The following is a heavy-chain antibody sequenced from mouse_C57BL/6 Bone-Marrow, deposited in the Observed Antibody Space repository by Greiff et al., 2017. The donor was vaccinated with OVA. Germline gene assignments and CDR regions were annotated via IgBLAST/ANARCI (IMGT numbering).Heavy chain of an antibody. J-gene: IGHJ4*01. CDR1: GYTFTSYW. Sequence: QVQLQQSGAELVKPGASVKMSCKASGYTFTSYWITWVKQRPGQGLEWIGDIYPGSGSTNYNEKFKSKATLTVDTSSSTAYMQLSSLTSEDSAVYYCAFITTVVAGAMDYWGQGTSVTVSS. V-gene: IGHV1-55*01. CDR2: IYPGSGST. CDR3: AFITTVVAGAMDY. D-gene: IGHD1-1*01.